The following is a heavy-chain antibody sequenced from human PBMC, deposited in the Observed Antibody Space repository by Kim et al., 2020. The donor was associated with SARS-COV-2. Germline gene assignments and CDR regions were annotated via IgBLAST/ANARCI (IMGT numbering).Heavy chain of an antibody. V-gene: IGHV3-21*01. CDR2: ISSSSSYI. Sequence: GGSLRLSCAASGFTFSSYSMNWVRQAPGKGLEWVSSISSSSSYIYYADSVKGRFTISRDNAKNSLYLQMNSLRAEDTAVYYCARVYCSSTSCYSYYWYFDLWGRGTLVTVSS. CDR3: ARVYCSSTSCYSYYWYFDL. CDR1: GFTFSSYS. J-gene: IGHJ2*01. D-gene: IGHD2-2*01.